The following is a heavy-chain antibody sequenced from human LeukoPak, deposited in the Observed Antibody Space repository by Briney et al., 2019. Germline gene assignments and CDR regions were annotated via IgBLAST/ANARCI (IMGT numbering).Heavy chain of an antibody. Sequence: SETLSLTCTVSGGPINSYYWSWIRQPPGKGLEWIGYISYTGGETNYNPSLKSRLTISVDTSKNQFSLMLTSVTAADTAVYYCARKPGGTAAFDIWAQGTMVTVSS. CDR2: ISYTGGET. J-gene: IGHJ3*02. V-gene: IGHV4-59*08. CDR1: GGPINSYY. D-gene: IGHD1-14*01. CDR3: ARKPGGTAAFDI.